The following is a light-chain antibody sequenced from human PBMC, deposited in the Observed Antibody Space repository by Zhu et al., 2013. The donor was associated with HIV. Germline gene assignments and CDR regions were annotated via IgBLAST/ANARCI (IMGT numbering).Light chain of an antibody. J-gene: IGKJ5*01. V-gene: IGKV3-20*01. CDR3: QQYEDSPIT. CDR2: DAS. Sequence: EIVLTQSPGTLSLSPGERATLSCRASQSITSNYLAWYQQNPGQAPRLLIYDASSRATGIPDRFSGSGSGADFTLTINRLQPEDFAIYYCQQYEDSPITFGQGTRLEMK. CDR1: QSITSNY.